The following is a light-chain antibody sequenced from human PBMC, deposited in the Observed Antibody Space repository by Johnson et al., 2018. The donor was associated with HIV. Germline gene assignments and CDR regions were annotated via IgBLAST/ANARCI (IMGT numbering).Light chain of an antibody. CDR1: SSNIGNNY. J-gene: IGLJ1*01. V-gene: IGLV1-51*01. Sequence: QSVLTQPPSVSAAPGQRVTISCSGSSSNIGNNYISWYQQLPGTAPKLLIYDNNKRPSGIPDRFSGSKSGPSATMGITGLQNGDEADYYCGKWDSSLSAPVFGTGTKVTVL. CDR2: DNN. CDR3: GKWDSSLSAPV.